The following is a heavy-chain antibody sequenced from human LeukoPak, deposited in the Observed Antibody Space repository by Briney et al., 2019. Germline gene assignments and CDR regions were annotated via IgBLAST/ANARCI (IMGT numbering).Heavy chain of an antibody. J-gene: IGHJ6*03. V-gene: IGHV4-31*03. CDR1: GGSISSGGYY. Sequence: PSQTLSLTCTVSGGSISSGGYYWSWIRQHPGKGLEWIGVIYHSGSTYYNPSLKSRVVISVDTSKNQFSLRLSSVSAADTAVYYCARSGPYYYHYVDVWGKGTTVTVSS. CDR2: IYHSGST. D-gene: IGHD3-10*01. CDR3: ARSGPYYYHYVDV.